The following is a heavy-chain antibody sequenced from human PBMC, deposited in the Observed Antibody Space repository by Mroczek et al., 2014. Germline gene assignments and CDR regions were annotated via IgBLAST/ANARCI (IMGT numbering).Heavy chain of an antibody. J-gene: IGHJ4*02. CDR1: GFTVSSNY. Sequence: VQLVQSGGGLVQPGGSLRLSCAASGFTVSSNYMSWVRQAPGKGLEWVSVIYSGGSTYYADSVKGRFTISRDNSKNTLYLQMNSLRAEDTAVYYCAREPYYYDSSGGQWGQGTLVTVSS. V-gene: IGHV3-66*02. D-gene: IGHD3-22*01. CDR2: IYSGGST. CDR3: AREPYYYDSSGGQ.